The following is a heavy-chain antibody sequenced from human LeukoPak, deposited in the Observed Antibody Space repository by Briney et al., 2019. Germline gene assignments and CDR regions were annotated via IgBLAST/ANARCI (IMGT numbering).Heavy chain of an antibody. V-gene: IGHV3-23*01. CDR3: AKDPGVVPAHYFDY. J-gene: IGHJ4*02. D-gene: IGHD2-2*01. Sequence: RPGGSLRLSRAASGFTFSSYAMNWVRQAPGKGLEWVSGTGSTGVSTFYADSVKGRFTVSRDNSKNTLSLQMNSLRAEDTAVYYCAKDPGVVPAHYFDYWGQGTLVTVSS. CDR2: TGSTGVST. CDR1: GFTFSSYA.